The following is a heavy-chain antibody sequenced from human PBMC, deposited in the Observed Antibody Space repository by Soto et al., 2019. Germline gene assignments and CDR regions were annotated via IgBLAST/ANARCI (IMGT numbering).Heavy chain of an antibody. V-gene: IGHV3-43*01. D-gene: IGHD1-20*01. Sequence: GGSLRLSCAASGFTFDDYTMHWVRQAPGKGLEWVSLISWDGGSTYYADSVKGRFTISRDNSKNSLYLQMNSLRTEDTALYYCAKDRGNWNYYYGMDVWGKGTTVTVSS. CDR2: ISWDGGST. CDR1: GFTFDDYT. CDR3: AKDRGNWNYYYGMDV. J-gene: IGHJ6*04.